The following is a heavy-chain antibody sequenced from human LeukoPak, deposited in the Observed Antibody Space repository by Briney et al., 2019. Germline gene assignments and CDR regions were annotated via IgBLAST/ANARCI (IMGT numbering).Heavy chain of an antibody. CDR1: GGTFSSYA. CDR2: IIPIFGTA. Sequence: GASVKASCRASGGTFSSYAISWVRQAPGQGLEWMGGIIPIFGTANYAQKFQGRVTTTADESTSTAYMELSSLRSEDTAVYYCARDVSPDSSGYYSDYWGQGTLVTVSS. D-gene: IGHD3-22*01. J-gene: IGHJ4*02. V-gene: IGHV1-69*13. CDR3: ARDVSPDSSGYYSDY.